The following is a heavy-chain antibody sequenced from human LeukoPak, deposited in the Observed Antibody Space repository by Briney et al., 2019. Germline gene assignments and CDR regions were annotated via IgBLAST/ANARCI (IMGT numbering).Heavy chain of an antibody. CDR3: ARDDNPDYYDSSGYYFDAFDI. CDR2: MNPNSGNT. J-gene: IGHJ3*02. Sequence: ASVKVSCKASGYTFTSYDINWVRQATGQGLEWMGWMNPNSGNTGYAQKFQGRVTITRNTSISTAYMELSSLRSEDTAVYYCARDDNPDYYDSSGYYFDAFDIWGQGTMVTVSS. CDR1: GYTFTSYD. D-gene: IGHD3-22*01. V-gene: IGHV1-8*03.